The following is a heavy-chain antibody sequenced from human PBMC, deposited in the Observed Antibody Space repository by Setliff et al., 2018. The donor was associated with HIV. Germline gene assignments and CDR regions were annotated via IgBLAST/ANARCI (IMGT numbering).Heavy chain of an antibody. CDR2: IYTSRGT. V-gene: IGHV4-4*09. CDR1: GGSISGYH. CDR3: ARSPSYRSSWEYYFDY. Sequence: SETLSLTCTVSGGSISGYHWNWLRQTPGKGLEWIGYIYTSRGTNYNHSLRTRVIISVDTSNQFSLRLSSVTAADAAVYYCARSPSYRSSWEYYFDYWGQGILVTV. D-gene: IGHD6-13*01. J-gene: IGHJ4*02.